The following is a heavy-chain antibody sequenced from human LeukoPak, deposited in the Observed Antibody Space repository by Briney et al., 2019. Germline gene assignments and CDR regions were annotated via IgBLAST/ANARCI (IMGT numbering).Heavy chain of an antibody. D-gene: IGHD6-19*01. CDR2: ISGSGGST. V-gene: IGHV3-23*01. J-gene: IGHJ3*02. Sequence: GGSLRLSCAASGFTFSSYAMTWVRQAPGKGLEWVSAISGSGGSTYYADPVKGRFTMSRDNSKYTLYLQMNSLRAEDTAVYYCAKSSKQWLIQGDAFDIWGQGTMVTVSS. CDR1: GFTFSSYA. CDR3: AKSSKQWLIQGDAFDI.